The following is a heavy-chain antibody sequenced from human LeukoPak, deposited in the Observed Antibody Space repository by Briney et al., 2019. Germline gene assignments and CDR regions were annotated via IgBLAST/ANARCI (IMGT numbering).Heavy chain of an antibody. CDR3: AKAVSYYYDSSGYLS. CDR1: GFTFRDYY. J-gene: IGHJ5*02. D-gene: IGHD3-22*01. CDR2: ISGSGGST. V-gene: IGHV3-23*01. Sequence: GGSLRLSCAASGFTFRDYYMSWIRQAPGKGLEWVSAISGSGGSTYYADSVKGRFTISRDNSKNTLYLQMNSLRAEDTAVYYCAKAVSYYYDSSGYLSWGQGTLVTVSS.